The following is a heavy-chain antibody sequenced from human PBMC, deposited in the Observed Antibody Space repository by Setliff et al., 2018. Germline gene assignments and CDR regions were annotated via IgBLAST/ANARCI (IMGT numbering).Heavy chain of an antibody. D-gene: IGHD5-18*01. J-gene: IGHJ4*01. CDR3: ARRGYGGYIYGSFDC. Sequence: RGESLKISCRASGYRFTSQWIAWVRQTPGKGLEWMGIIYPADSDTTYSPSFEGQVTISVDRSLSTAYLQWSSLKASDSGLYYCARRGYGGYIYGSFDCWGQGTLVTSPQ. CDR1: GYRFTSQW. V-gene: IGHV5-51*01. CDR2: IYPADSDT.